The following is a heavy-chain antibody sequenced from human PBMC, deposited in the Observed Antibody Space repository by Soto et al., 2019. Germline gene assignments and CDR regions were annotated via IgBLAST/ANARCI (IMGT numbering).Heavy chain of an antibody. D-gene: IGHD6-19*01. Sequence: GGSLRLSCAASGFTFSSYTMHWVRQAPSKGQERGAVISYDGSNKYYADSVKGRFTISRDNSKNTLYLQMNSLRGEDTAVYYCARDMYSSGWSDYWGQGTLVTVSS. CDR1: GFTFSSYT. CDR3: ARDMYSSGWSDY. J-gene: IGHJ4*02. CDR2: ISYDGSNK. V-gene: IGHV3-30-3*01.